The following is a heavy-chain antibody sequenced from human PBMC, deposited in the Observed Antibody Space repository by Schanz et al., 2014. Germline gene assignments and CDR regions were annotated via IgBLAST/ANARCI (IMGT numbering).Heavy chain of an antibody. D-gene: IGHD3-9*01. CDR3: AIHAAGGHDSVTEEDY. CDR1: GYTFTSYG. J-gene: IGHJ4*02. Sequence: QVQLVQSGAEVKKPGASVKVSCKASGYTFTSYGISWVRQAPGQGLEWMGWISAYNGNTKYAQKLQGRVTMTTDTATSTDYMELSSRGSDDTAVHCCAIHAAGGHDSVTEEDYWGQGTLVTVSS. V-gene: IGHV1-18*01. CDR2: ISAYNGNT.